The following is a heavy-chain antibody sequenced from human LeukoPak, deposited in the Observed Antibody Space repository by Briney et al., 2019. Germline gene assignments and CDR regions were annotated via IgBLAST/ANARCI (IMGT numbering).Heavy chain of an antibody. CDR3: AREYSASDY. J-gene: IGHJ4*02. CDR1: GYSFSGYF. CDR2: IDPRTGDT. Sequence: ASVKVSCKASGYSFSGYFLHWVRQAPGEGLEWMGWIDPRTGDTYYAQKFQGRVTMTGDTSINTAYMELSGLRSDDTAIYYCAREYSASDYWGQGTLVTVSS. V-gene: IGHV1-2*02. D-gene: IGHD2-21*01.